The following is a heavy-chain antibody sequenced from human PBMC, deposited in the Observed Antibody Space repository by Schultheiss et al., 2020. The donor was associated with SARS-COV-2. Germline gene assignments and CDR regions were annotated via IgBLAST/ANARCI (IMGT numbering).Heavy chain of an antibody. J-gene: IGHJ4*02. CDR2: IKSKTDGGTT. CDR1: GFTFSNAW. V-gene: IGHV3-15*01. D-gene: IGHD3-22*01. Sequence: GGSLRLSCAASGFTFSNAWMSWVRQAPGKGLEWVGRIKSKTDGGTTDYAAPVKGRFTISRDDSKNTLYLQMNSLRAEDTAVYYCARAYYYDSSGPFDYWGQGTLVTVSS. CDR3: ARAYYYDSSGPFDY.